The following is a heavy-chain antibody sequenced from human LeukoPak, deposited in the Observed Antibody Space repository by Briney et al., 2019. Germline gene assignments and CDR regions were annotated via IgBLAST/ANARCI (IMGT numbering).Heavy chain of an antibody. D-gene: IGHD1-26*01. J-gene: IGHJ4*02. CDR2: ISGSGGST. Sequence: GGSLRLSCAASGFTFSSYAMSWVRQAPGKGLEGVSAISGSGGSTYYADSVKGRFTISRDNSKNTLYLQMNSLRAEGTAVYYCAKDSYGSGSYYVFYFDYWGQGTLVTVSS. V-gene: IGHV3-23*01. CDR3: AKDSYGSGSYYVFYFDY. CDR1: GFTFSSYA.